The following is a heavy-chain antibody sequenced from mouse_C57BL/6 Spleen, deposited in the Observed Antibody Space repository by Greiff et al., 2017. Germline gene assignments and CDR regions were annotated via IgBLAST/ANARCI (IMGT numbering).Heavy chain of an antibody. CDR1: GFTFSSYA. CDR2: ISSGGDYI. D-gene: IGHD1-1*01. V-gene: IGHV5-9-1*02. Sequence: EVKLMESGEGLVKPGGSLKLSCAASGFTFSSYAMSWVRQTPEKRLEWVAYISSGGDYIYYADTVKGRFTISRDNARNTLYLQMSSLKSEDTAMYYCTRDGDYYGSSYGYFDVWRTGTTVTVSS. CDR3: TRDGDYYGSSYGYFDV. J-gene: IGHJ1*03.